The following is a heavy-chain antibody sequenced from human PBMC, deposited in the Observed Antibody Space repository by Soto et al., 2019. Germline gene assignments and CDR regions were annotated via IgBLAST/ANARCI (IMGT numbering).Heavy chain of an antibody. J-gene: IGHJ4*02. CDR2: IYWDDDK. CDR3: AHRRSGYFDS. V-gene: IGHV2-5*02. CDR1: GFSLTETGMG. Sequence: QITLKESGPTLVKPTQTLTLTCTFSGFSLTETGMGVGWIRQPPGKALEWLALIYWDDDKRYSPSLKRGLTISKDASKIQVVLTKTNVDAVDTATYYCAHRRSGYFDSWGQGTLVTVSS.